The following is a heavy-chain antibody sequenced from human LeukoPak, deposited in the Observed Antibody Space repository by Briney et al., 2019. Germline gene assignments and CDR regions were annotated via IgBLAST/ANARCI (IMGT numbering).Heavy chain of an antibody. V-gene: IGHV3-30*03. J-gene: IGHJ4*02. CDR1: GFTFGNTW. CDR3: TTKVIRGNSGDDYDD. D-gene: IGHD5-12*01. Sequence: GGSLRLSCAASGFTFGNTWMTWVRQAPGKGLEWVALISSDGNDKLYGDSVKGRFTISRDDSKSTLYLQMNSLRAEDTAVYYCTTKVIRGNSGDDYDDWGQGTLVTVSS. CDR2: ISSDGNDK.